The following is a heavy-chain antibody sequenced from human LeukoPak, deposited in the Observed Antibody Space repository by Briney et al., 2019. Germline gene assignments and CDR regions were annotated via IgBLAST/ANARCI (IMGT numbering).Heavy chain of an antibody. J-gene: IGHJ5*02. D-gene: IGHD6-13*01. CDR2: INPNTGGT. CDR1: GYTFTGYY. CDR3: ARDLFVQQQLSFDP. Sequence: ASVKVSCKSSGYTFTGYYIHWVRQAPGQGLEWLGWINPNTGGTNYAPKFQGRVTMTRDTSINTAYMELSRLRSDDTAMYYCARDLFVQQQLSFDPWGQGTLVTVYS. V-gene: IGHV1-2*02.